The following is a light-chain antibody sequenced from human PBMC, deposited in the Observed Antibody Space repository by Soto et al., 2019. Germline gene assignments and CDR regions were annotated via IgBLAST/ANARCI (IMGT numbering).Light chain of an antibody. J-gene: IGKJ2*01. Sequence: DIQMTQSPSTLSASVGDRVTISCRASQSISSWLAWYQQKPGKAPKLLIYDASSLESEVPSRFSGSGSGTECNLTISSLQPDDFARYYCQLYNSYSPTYTFRQGTKLEIK. V-gene: IGKV1-5*01. CDR3: QLYNSYSPTYT. CDR2: DAS. CDR1: QSISSW.